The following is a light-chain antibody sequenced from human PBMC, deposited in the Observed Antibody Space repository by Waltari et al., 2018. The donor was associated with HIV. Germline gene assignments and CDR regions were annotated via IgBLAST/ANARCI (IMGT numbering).Light chain of an antibody. CDR3: QQFLSYPFV. J-gene: IGKJ4*01. Sequence: DIQMTQSPSSLSASVGDRVTITCRTSQNIGTSLAWYQQKPGKAPDLLIYHASTLRSAVPSRFSGSGSGTEFTLTITSLQPGDFATYHCQQFLSYPFVFGGGTKVEIK. CDR1: QNIGTS. CDR2: HAS. V-gene: IGKV1-5*03.